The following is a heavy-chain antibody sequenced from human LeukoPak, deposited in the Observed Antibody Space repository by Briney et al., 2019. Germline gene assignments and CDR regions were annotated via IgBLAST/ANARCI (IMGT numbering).Heavy chain of an antibody. J-gene: IGHJ2*01. V-gene: IGHV3-7*01. CDR1: GFTFSSYW. D-gene: IGHD4-17*01. Sequence: GGSLRLSCAASGFTFSSYWMSWVRQAPGKGLEWVANIKQDGSEKYYVDSVKGRFTISRDNAKNSLYLQMNSLRAEDTAVYYCARDLSAATTDGYFDLWGRGTLVTVSS. CDR3: ARDLSAATTDGYFDL. CDR2: IKQDGSEK.